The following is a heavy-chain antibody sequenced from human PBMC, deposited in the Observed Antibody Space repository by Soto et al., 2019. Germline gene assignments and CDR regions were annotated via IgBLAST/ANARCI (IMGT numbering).Heavy chain of an antibody. CDR2: ISYDGSNK. D-gene: IGHD1-26*01. V-gene: IGHV3-30*18. CDR3: AKEGTYSGFDY. Sequence: GGSLRLSCAASGFTFSSYGMHWVRQAPGKGLEWVAVISYDGSNKYYADSVKGRFTISRDNSKNTLYLQMNSLRAEDTAVYYCAKEGTYSGFDYWGQGTLVTVSS. CDR1: GFTFSSYG. J-gene: IGHJ4*02.